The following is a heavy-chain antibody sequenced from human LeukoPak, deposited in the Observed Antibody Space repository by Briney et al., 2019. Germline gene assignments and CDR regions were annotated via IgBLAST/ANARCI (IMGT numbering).Heavy chain of an antibody. CDR3: ARFLGTTSYDF. CDR1: GSSLSTSGMC. V-gene: IGHV2-70*11. CDR2: IDWNDDK. D-gene: IGHD1-1*01. J-gene: IGHJ4*02. Sequence: RESGPALVKPTQTLTLTCSFSGSSLSTSGMCVSWIRQPPGKALVWLARIDWNDDKYLNTSLQTRLTISKDTSRNQVVLTMTNMDLVDTATYYCARFLGTTSYDFWGQGTLVTVSS.